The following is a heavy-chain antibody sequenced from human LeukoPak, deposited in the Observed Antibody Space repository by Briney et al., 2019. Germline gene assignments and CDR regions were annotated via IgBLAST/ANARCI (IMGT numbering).Heavy chain of an antibody. CDR1: RFSFSAYP. D-gene: IGHD5-12*01. CDR3: ARDLSGQWLLPPRV. CDR2: ISAGGDLT. Sequence: GGSLRLSCAASRFSFSAYPIGWVRRAPGGGLEWVSGISAGGDLTFHADPVKGRFTISRDNSKNTLYLQMNSLRAEDTAVYYCARDLSGQWLLPPRVWGQGTLVTVSS. V-gene: IGHV3-23*01. J-gene: IGHJ4*02.